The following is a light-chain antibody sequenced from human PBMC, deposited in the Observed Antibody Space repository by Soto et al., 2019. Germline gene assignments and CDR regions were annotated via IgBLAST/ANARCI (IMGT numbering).Light chain of an antibody. CDR2: DTS. CDR1: QSIGNS. CDR3: QQYHNLWT. V-gene: IGKV3-11*01. J-gene: IGKJ1*01. Sequence: LLTQSPGTLSLSPGERATLSCRASQSIGNSLAWYQHKPGQAPRLLLYDTSSRATAIPDRFSGSGSGTDFTLTISSLEPEDFAVYYCQQYHNLWTFGQGTEVEIK.